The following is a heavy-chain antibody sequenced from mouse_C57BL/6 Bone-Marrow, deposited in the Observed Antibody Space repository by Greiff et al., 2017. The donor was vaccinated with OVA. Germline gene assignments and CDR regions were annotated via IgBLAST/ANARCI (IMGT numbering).Heavy chain of an antibody. V-gene: IGHV1-42*01. Sequence: VQLQQSGPELVKPGASVKISCKASGYSFTGYYMNWVKQSPEKSLEWIGEINPSTGGTTYNQKFKAKATLTVDKSSSTAYMQLQSLTSEDSAVDYCERGGTSPFAYWGQGTLVTGSA. CDR2: INPSTGGT. CDR1: GYSFTGYY. D-gene: IGHD4-1*01. CDR3: ERGGTSPFAY. J-gene: IGHJ3*01.